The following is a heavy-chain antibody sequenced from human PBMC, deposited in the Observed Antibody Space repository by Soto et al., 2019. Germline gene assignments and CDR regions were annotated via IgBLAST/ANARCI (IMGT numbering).Heavy chain of an antibody. CDR2: IYYSGST. CDR3: ARYKIYYYDSSGYYDAFDI. V-gene: IGHV4-59*01. J-gene: IGHJ3*02. Sequence: SETLSLTCTVSGGSISSYYWSWIRQPPGKGLEWIGYIYYSGSTNYNPSLKSRVTISVDTSKNQFSLKLSSVTAADTAVYYCARYKIYYYDSSGYYDAFDIWGQGTMVTVSS. CDR1: GGSISSYY. D-gene: IGHD3-22*01.